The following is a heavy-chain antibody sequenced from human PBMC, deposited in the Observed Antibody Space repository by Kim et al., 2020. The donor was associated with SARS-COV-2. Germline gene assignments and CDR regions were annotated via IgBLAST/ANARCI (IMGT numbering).Heavy chain of an antibody. CDR2: ST. D-gene: IGHD5-12*01. J-gene: IGHJ4*02. Sequence: STYSNPALKRRVTISVDTSKNQFSLKLSSVTAADTAVYYCARDARDGYNLWGQGTLVTVSS. CDR3: ARDARDGYNL. V-gene: IGHV4-31*02.